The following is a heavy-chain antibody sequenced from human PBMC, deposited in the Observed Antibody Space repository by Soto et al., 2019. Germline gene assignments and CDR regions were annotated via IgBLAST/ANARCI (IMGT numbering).Heavy chain of an antibody. V-gene: IGHV3-23*01. CDR2: ISGSGGST. J-gene: IGHJ4*02. CDR1: GFTFSSYA. Sequence: LLLSCAASGFTFSSYAMSLVRQAPGKGLEWVSAISGSGGSTYYADSVKGRFTISRDNSKNTLYLQMNSLRAEDTAVYYCAKVGYYILTGPPGSLDYWGQGHLVSGSS. D-gene: IGHD3-9*01. CDR3: AKVGYYILTGPPGSLDY.